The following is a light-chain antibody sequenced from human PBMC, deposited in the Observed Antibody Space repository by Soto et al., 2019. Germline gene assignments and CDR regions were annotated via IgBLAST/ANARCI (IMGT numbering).Light chain of an antibody. CDR1: QSVSSSY. V-gene: IGKV3-20*01. J-gene: IGKJ2*01. CDR2: GAS. CDR3: QQYGSAPAYT. Sequence: ENVLTQSPGTLSLSPGERATLSCRASQSVSSSYLAWYQQKPGQAPRLLIYGASSMATGIPDRFSGSGSGTDFYLTISRLEPEDVAVYYCQQYGSAPAYTFGQGTKLEIK.